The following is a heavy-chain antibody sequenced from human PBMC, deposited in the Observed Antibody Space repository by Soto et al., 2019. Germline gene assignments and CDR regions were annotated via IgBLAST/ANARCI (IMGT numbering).Heavy chain of an antibody. CDR3: GRVSGSYYYGMDV. D-gene: IGHD1-26*01. V-gene: IGHV4-4*02. CDR2: IYHSGST. Sequence: PGGSLRVSCEVAGFNFSSYAMNWVRQPPGKGLEWIGEIYHSGSTNYNPSLKSRVTISVDKSKNQFSLKLSSVTAADTAVYYCGRVSGSYYYGMDVWGQGTTVTVSS. CDR1: GFNFSSYAM. J-gene: IGHJ6*02.